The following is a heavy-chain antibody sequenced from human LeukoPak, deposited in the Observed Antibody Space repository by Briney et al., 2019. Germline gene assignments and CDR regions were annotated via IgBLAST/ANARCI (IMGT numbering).Heavy chain of an antibody. Sequence: SQTLSLTCAVSGGSISSGGYSWSWIRQPPGKGLEWIGYIYHSGSTYYNPSLKSRVTISVDRSKNQFSLKLSSVTAADTAVYYCAREVSGYYDSSASLYYYFDYWGQGTLVTVSS. D-gene: IGHD3-22*01. J-gene: IGHJ4*02. CDR2: IYHSGST. CDR3: AREVSGYYDSSASLYYYFDY. CDR1: GGSISSGGYS. V-gene: IGHV4-30-2*01.